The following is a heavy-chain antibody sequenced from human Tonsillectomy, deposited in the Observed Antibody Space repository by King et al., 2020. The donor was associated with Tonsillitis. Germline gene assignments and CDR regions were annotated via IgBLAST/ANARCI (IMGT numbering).Heavy chain of an antibody. D-gene: IGHD3-9*01. J-gene: IGHJ4*02. CDR2: ISSSSSYI. V-gene: IGHV3-21*01. CDR3: ASSRSDILTGYPLSPIDY. CDR1: GFTFSDYA. Sequence: DVQLVESGGDLVKPGGSLRLSCAASGFTFSDYAMNWVGQAPGKGLEWVSSISSSSSYIYYEDSMKGRFSISRDNAKNSLYLQMKSLRVEETAVYYCASSRSDILTGYPLSPIDYWGQGTLVTVSS.